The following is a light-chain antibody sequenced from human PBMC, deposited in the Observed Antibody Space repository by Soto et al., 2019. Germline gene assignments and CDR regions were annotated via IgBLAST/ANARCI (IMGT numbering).Light chain of an antibody. V-gene: IGKV3-15*01. CDR3: QQYNDWPPRT. CDR2: GAS. Sequence: ETVMTQSPSTLSVSPGERATLSCRASQSVSRNLAWYQHKPGQAPRLLIYGASTRDTGIPVRFSGSGSGTEFTLTISSLQSEDFAVYYCQQYNDWPPRTFGGGTKLEIK. J-gene: IGKJ4*01. CDR1: QSVSRN.